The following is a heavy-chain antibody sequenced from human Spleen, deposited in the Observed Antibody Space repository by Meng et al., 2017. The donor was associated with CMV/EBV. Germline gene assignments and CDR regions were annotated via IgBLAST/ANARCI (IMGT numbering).Heavy chain of an antibody. D-gene: IGHD4-23*01. CDR3: ARILYGGNPPFDY. CDR1: GYTFTSYY. CDR2: INPSGGST. V-gene: IGHV1-46*01. J-gene: IGHJ4*02. Sequence: ASVKVSCKATGYTFTSYYMQWVRQAPGQGLEWMGIINPSGGSTTYARKFQGRVTMTRDTSTSTVYMKLSSLRSEDTAVYFCARILYGGNPPFDYWGQGTLVTVSS.